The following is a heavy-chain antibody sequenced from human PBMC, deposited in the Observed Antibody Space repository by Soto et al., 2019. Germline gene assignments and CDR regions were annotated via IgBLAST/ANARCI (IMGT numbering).Heavy chain of an antibody. CDR3: ARDNASGSSVN. J-gene: IGHJ4*01. CDR1: VVSIISVVYS. D-gene: IGHD3-10*01. CDR2: IYHSCST. V-gene: IGHV4-30-2*01. Sequence: SDTLSLTCSFSVVSIISVVYSLSFIRQPPGNGLDWIVYIYHSCSTYYNPSLKIRVNISVDSSKNQFSLKLSSVTSDDTAVYYCARDNASGSSVNWGHGNLATVSS.